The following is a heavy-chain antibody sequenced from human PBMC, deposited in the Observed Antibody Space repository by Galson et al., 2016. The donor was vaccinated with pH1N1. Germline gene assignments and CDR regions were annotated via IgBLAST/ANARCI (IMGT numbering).Heavy chain of an antibody. D-gene: IGHD6-19*01. CDR1: GFIFDDYA. V-gene: IGHV3-9*01. J-gene: IGHJ4*02. CDR2: ISWNGGSV. CDR3: VRVTSSGWYRPLDS. Sequence: SLRLSCAASGFIFDDYAMIWVRQPPGKGLEWVSSISWNGGSVEYADSVKGRFTVSRDNAKNSLLLQMNSLSTHDTAFYYCVRVTSSGWYRPLDSWGRGALVSVSS.